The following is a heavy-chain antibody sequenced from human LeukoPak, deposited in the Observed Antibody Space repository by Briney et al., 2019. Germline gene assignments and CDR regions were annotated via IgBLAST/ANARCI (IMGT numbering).Heavy chain of an antibody. CDR3: ARSKVEMATIWDY. CDR1: GGSISSYY. CDR2: IYHSGST. J-gene: IGHJ4*02. V-gene: IGHV4-59*01. Sequence: PSETLSLTCNVSGGSISSYYWSWIRQPPGKGLEWIGYIYHSGSTNYNPSLKSRVTMSVDTSKNQSPLKLRSVTAADTAVYFCARSKVEMATIWDYWGQGTLVSVSS. D-gene: IGHD5-24*01.